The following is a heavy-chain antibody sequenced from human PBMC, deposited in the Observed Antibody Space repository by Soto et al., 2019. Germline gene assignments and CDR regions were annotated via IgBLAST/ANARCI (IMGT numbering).Heavy chain of an antibody. J-gene: IGHJ6*02. Sequence: QVQLQESGPGLVKPSQTLSLTCTVSGGSISSGDYYWSWIRQPPGKGLEWIGYIYYTGSTNYKPSLKSRLIISVDTSNNQCSLKLKSVTAADTAVYYCAREGGGGYFFYGMDVWGQRNTVTVSS. CDR1: GGSISSGDYY. CDR3: AREGGGGYFFYGMDV. V-gene: IGHV4-30-4*01. CDR2: IYYTGST. D-gene: IGHD2-15*01.